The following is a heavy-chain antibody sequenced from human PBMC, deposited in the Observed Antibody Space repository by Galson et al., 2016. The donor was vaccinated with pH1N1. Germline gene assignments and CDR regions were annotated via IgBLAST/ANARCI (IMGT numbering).Heavy chain of an antibody. CDR2: IYHSGTT. CDR3: ARHPRYYDSSGYYFDY. J-gene: IGHJ4*02. V-gene: IGHV4-39*01. D-gene: IGHD3-22*01. CDR1: GASISNSNYY. Sequence: SETLSLTCTVSGASISNSNYYWGWIRQPPGQGLEWIGIIYHSGTTYYNPSLESRVTISVDTSKNQFSLKVKSVTAADTAVYYCARHPRYYDSSGYYFDYWGQGILVTVSS.